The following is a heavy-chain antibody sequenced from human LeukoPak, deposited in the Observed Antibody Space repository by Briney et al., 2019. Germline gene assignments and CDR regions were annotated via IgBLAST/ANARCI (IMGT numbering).Heavy chain of an antibody. D-gene: IGHD1-26*01. J-gene: IGHJ4*02. CDR3: AGRDY. Sequence: SETLSLTCTVSGGSISDYYWSWIRQPAEKGLECIGRVYTSGGIDYNPSFKSRVTLSVDKSKNQFFLKLTSVTAADTAVYYCAGRDYWGQGTLVAVSS. CDR1: GGSISDYY. CDR2: VYTSGGI. V-gene: IGHV4-4*07.